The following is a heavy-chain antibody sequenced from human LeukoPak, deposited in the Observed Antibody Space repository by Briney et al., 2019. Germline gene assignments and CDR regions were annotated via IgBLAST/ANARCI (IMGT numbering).Heavy chain of an antibody. D-gene: IGHD3-3*01. CDR2: INHSGST. J-gene: IGHJ4*02. CDR3: ARALYDVWSGSTFDY. Sequence: SETLSLTCAVYGGSFSGYYWSWIRQPPGKGLEWIGEINHSGSTNYNPSLKSRVTISVDTSKNQFSLKLSSVTAADTAVYYCARALYDVWSGSTFDYWGQGTLVTVSS. CDR1: GGSFSGYY. V-gene: IGHV4-34*01.